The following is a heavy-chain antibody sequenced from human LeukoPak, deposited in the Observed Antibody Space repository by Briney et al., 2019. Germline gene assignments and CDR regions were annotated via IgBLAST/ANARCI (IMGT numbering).Heavy chain of an antibody. J-gene: IGHJ4*02. V-gene: IGHV3-33*01. D-gene: IGHD2-21*01. CDR1: GFTFSSYG. Sequence: PGGSLRLSCAASGFTFSSYGMHWVRQAPGKGLEWVAVIWYDGSNKYHADSVKGRFTISRDNSKNTLYLQMNSLRAEDTAVYYCARKISCGGDCYSLDYWGQGTLVTVSS. CDR3: ARKISCGGDCYSLDY. CDR2: IWYDGSNK.